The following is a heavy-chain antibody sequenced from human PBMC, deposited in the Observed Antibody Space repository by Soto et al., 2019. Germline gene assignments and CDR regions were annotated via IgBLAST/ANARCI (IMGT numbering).Heavy chain of an antibody. V-gene: IGHV5-10-1*01. D-gene: IGHD3-22*01. CDR3: ARQIYDSDTGPNFQYYFDS. Sequence: GESLKISRKGSGYSFAGYWITWVRQKPGKGLEWMGRIDPSDSQTYYSPSFRGHVTISATKSITTVFLQWSSLRASDTAMYYCARQIYDSDTGPNFQYYFDSWGQGTPVTVSS. CDR1: GYSFAGYW. J-gene: IGHJ4*02. CDR2: IDPSDSQT.